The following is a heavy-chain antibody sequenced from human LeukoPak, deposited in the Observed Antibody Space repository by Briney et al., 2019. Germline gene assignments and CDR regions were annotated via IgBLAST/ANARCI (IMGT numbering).Heavy chain of an antibody. CDR2: ISSSSSYI. J-gene: IGHJ3*02. D-gene: IGHD3-16*01. CDR3: ARDLIIWGASLLGAFDI. Sequence: GGSLRLSCAASGFTFSSYAMTWVRQAPGKGLEWVSSISSSSSYIYYADSVKGRFTISRDNAKNSLYLQMNSLRAEDTAVYYCARDLIIWGASLLGAFDIWGQGTMVTVSS. CDR1: GFTFSSYA. V-gene: IGHV3-21*01.